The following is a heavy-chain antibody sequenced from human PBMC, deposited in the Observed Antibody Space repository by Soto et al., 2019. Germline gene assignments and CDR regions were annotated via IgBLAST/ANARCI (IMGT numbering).Heavy chain of an antibody. CDR3: ARGSVTTLGWFDP. Sequence: SETLSLTCTVPGGSISSYYWSWIRQPPGKGLEWIGYINYSGSTNYNPSLKSRVTISVDTSKNQFSLKLSSVTAADTAVYYCARGSVTTLGWFDPWGQGTLVTVSS. CDR2: INYSGST. V-gene: IGHV4-59*01. D-gene: IGHD4-17*01. CDR1: GGSISSYY. J-gene: IGHJ5*02.